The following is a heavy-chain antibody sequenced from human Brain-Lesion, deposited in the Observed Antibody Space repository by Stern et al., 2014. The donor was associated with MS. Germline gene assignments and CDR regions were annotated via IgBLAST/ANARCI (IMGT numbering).Heavy chain of an antibody. CDR1: GYIFTGYY. D-gene: IGHD3-3*01. CDR3: ARDQRGITIFGVVTDYYYLGMDV. CDR2: INPNTGGT. Sequence: VQLVESGAEVKKPGASVKVSCKTSGYIFTGYYIHWVRQAPGQGLEWMAWINPNTGGTKDAQKFQGRVTMSRDTSISTGYVELSSLTSDDTAVYYCARDQRGITIFGVVTDYYYLGMDVWGQGTTVTVSS. V-gene: IGHV1-2*02. J-gene: IGHJ6*02.